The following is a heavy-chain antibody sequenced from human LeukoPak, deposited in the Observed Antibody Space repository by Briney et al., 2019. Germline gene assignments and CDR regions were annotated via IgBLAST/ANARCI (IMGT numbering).Heavy chain of an antibody. Sequence: GGSLRLSCAASGFIFSDYAMSWVRHAPGKGLELVSTLRSSSSYIYYADSVKGRFTISRDNAKNTLYLQMNSLRAEDTAVYYCARVAYGSGSYQDYWGQGTLVTVSS. CDR2: LRSSSSYI. D-gene: IGHD3-10*01. V-gene: IGHV3-21*01. CDR1: GFIFSDYA. J-gene: IGHJ4*02. CDR3: ARVAYGSGSYQDY.